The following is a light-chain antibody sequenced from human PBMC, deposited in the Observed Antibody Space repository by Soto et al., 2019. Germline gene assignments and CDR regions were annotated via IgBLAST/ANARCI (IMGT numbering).Light chain of an antibody. CDR1: QSVSSSY. CDR2: GAS. J-gene: IGKJ1*01. CDR3: QQDGRSWT. V-gene: IGKV3-20*01. Sequence: EIVLTQSPGTLSLSPGERATLSCRASQSVSSSYLAWYQQKPGQAPRLLIYGASSRATGIPDRFSGSGSGTDFTLTISRLEPEDFAVYYCQQDGRSWTFGQGTKVEIK.